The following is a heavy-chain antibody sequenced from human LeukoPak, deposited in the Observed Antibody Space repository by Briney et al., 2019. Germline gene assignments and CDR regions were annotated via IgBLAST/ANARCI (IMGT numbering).Heavy chain of an antibody. V-gene: IGHV3-23*01. CDR2: ISGSGGST. Sequence: GGSLRLSCAASGFTFSSYAMSWVRQAPGKGLEWVSTISGSGGSTNYADSAKGRFTISRDNSKNTLHLQMNSLRAEDTDVYHCAKDRGTGWCIDYGGQETVVPLSS. CDR1: GFTFSSYA. D-gene: IGHD6-19*01. J-gene: IGHJ4*02. CDR3: AKDRGTGWCIDY.